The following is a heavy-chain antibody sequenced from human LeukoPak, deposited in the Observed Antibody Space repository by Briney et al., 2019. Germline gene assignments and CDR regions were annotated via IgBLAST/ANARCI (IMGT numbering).Heavy chain of an antibody. V-gene: IGHV3-23*01. D-gene: IGHD6-13*01. CDR2: ISGSAGNI. Sequence: GGSLRLSCAASGFTFSSYAMSWVRQAPGKGLEWVSAISGSAGNIYYADSVKGRFTISRDNSKNTLYLQMNSLRAEDTAVYYCAKESKTRIAALNFWGQGTLVTVSS. CDR1: GFTFSSYA. J-gene: IGHJ4*02. CDR3: AKESKTRIAALNF.